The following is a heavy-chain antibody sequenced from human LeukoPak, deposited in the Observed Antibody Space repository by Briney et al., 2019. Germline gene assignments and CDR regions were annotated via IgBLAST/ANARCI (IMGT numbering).Heavy chain of an antibody. J-gene: IGHJ4*02. CDR1: GFTFSSYA. CDR2: ISGSGGST. Sequence: GGSLRLSCAASGFTFSSYAMSWVRQAPGKGLEWVSAISGSGGSTYYADSVKGRFTISRDNSKNSLYLQMNSLRAEDTAVYYCAREMQRETSFDYWGQGTLVTVSS. CDR3: AREMQRETSFDY. V-gene: IGHV3-23*01. D-gene: IGHD1-26*01.